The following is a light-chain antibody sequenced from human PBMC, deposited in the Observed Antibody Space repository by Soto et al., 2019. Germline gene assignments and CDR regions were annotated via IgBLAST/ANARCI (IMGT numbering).Light chain of an antibody. V-gene: IGKV3-20*01. CDR3: QQYGSYPRT. CDR2: GAS. J-gene: IGKJ4*01. Sequence: EIVLTQSPGTLSLSPGERATLSCRASQSVSSSYLAWYQQKPGQAPRHLIYGASSRATGIPDRFSGSGSGTDLTLTISRLEPEDFAVYYCQQYGSYPRTLCGGKKVEIK. CDR1: QSVSSSY.